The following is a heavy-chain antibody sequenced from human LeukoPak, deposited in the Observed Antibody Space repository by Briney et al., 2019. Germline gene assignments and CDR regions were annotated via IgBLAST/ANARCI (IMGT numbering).Heavy chain of an antibody. CDR1: GFTFSSYW. J-gene: IGHJ3*02. V-gene: IGHV3-74*01. CDR2: INSDGSST. Sequence: GSLRLSCAASGFTFSSYWMHWVRQAPGKGLVWVSRINSDGSSTSYADSVKGRFTISRDNAKNTLYLQMNSLRAEDTAVYYCARAYSGSYWNDAFDIWGQGTMVTVSS. D-gene: IGHD1-26*01. CDR3: ARAYSGSYWNDAFDI.